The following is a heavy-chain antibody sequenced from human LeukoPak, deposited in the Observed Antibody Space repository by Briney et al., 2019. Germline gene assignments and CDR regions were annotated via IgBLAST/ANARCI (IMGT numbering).Heavy chain of an antibody. Sequence: GGSLRLSCAASGFTFSGSAMHWVRQASGKGLEWVGRIRSKANSYATAYAASVKGRFTISRDDSKNTAYLQMNSLKTEDTAVYYCARPGTSSFPFDYWGQGTLVTVSS. CDR2: IRSKANSYAT. J-gene: IGHJ4*02. CDR1: GFTFSGSA. CDR3: ARPGTSSFPFDY. V-gene: IGHV3-73*01. D-gene: IGHD2-2*01.